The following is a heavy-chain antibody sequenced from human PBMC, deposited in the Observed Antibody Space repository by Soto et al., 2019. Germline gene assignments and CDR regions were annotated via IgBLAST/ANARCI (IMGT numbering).Heavy chain of an antibody. J-gene: IGHJ5*02. V-gene: IGHV1-18*01. CDR3: ARGVGSGSYYNQYNWFDP. CDR1: GYTFTNYG. D-gene: IGHD3-10*01. CDR2: ISGYNGNT. Sequence: QVQLEQSGAEVKKPGASVKVSCKTSGYTFTNYGISWVRQAPGQGLEWMGWISGYNGNTNHAQNLQGRVTMTTDTSTSTAYMELRSLRSDDTAVYYCARGVGSGSYYNQYNWFDPGGQGTLVTVSS.